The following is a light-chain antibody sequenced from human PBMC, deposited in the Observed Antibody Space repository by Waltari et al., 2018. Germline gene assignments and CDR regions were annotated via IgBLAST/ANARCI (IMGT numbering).Light chain of an antibody. CDR1: SSSLGAYTY. CDR3: SSYAGSNNFDV. Sequence: QSALTQPPSASGSPGQSVTISCTGTSSSLGAYTYVSWYQQHPGKAPKLMIYEVSKRPSGVPDRFSGSKSGNTASLTVSGLQAEDEADYYCSSYAGSNNFDVFGTGTKVTVL. CDR2: EVS. J-gene: IGLJ1*01. V-gene: IGLV2-8*01.